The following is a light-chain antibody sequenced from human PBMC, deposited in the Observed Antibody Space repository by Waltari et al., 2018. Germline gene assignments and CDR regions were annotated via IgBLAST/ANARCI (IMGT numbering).Light chain of an antibody. CDR1: QGISSY. J-gene: IGKJ1*01. CDR2: AAS. V-gene: IGKV1-8*01. Sequence: AIRMTQSPSSFSASTGDRVTITCRASQGISSYLAWYQQKPGKAPKLLVYAASTLQSGVPSRFSGSGSGTDFTLTISGLQSEDFATYYCQQYYSYLRTFGQGTKVEIK. CDR3: QQYYSYLRT.